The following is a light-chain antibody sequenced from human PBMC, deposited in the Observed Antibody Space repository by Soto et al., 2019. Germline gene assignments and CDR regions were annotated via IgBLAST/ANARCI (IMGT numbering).Light chain of an antibody. CDR3: AAWDDSLDGSDV. CDR2: GNI. V-gene: IGLV1-40*01. CDR1: SSNIGAGYD. J-gene: IGLJ1*01. Sequence: QSVLTQPPSVSGAPGQRVTISCTGSSSNIGAGYDVHWYQQRPGTAPKLLIFGNINRPSGVPDRFSGSKSGTSASLDISGLQSEDEADYYCAAWDDSLDGSDVFGIGTKLTVL.